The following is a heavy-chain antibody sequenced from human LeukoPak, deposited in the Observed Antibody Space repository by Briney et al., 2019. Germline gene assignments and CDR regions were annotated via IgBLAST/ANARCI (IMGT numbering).Heavy chain of an antibody. V-gene: IGHV3-33*01. CDR2: IWYDGSNK. J-gene: IGHJ4*02. CDR1: GFTFSSFG. CDR3: ARDYASGIDW. D-gene: IGHD3-10*01. Sequence: PGGSLRLSCAASGFTFSSFGMHWVRQAPGKGLEWVAIIWYDGSNKYYADSVKGRFTISRDNSKNTLDLQMNSLRAEDTAVYYCARDYASGIDWWGQGTLVTVSS.